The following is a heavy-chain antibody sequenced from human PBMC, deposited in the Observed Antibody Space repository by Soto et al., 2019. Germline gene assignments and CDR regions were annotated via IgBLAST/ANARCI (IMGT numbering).Heavy chain of an antibody. D-gene: IGHD2-15*01. V-gene: IGHV2-5*01. CDR2: IYWNDDK. CDR1: GFSLSTSGEG. Sequence: QITLKESGPTLVQPTQTLTLTCTFAGFSLSTSGEGVGWIRQPPGRALEWLALIYWNDDKRYRPSLKSRLTITKDTSKNQVVLTMTSLDPVDTATYYCTHRRCGGGSCYNAFDIWGQGAMVTVSS. J-gene: IGHJ3*02. CDR3: THRRCGGGSCYNAFDI.